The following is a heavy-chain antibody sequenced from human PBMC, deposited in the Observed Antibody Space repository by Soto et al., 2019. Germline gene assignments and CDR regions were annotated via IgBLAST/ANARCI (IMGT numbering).Heavy chain of an antibody. CDR3: AISHDYGDSFDY. V-gene: IGHV4-39*01. Sequence: SETLSLTCTVSGGSISSSSYYWGWIRQPPGKGLEWIGSIYYSGSTYYNPSLKSRVTISVDTSKNQFSLKLSSVTAADTAVYYCAISHDYGDSFDYWGQGTLVTVSS. CDR2: IYYSGST. D-gene: IGHD4-17*01. J-gene: IGHJ4*02. CDR1: GGSISSSSYY.